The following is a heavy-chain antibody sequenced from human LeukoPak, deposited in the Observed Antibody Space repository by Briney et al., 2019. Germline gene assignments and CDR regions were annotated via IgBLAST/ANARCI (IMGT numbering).Heavy chain of an antibody. CDR3: ARRDYDYVWGSYRYTVFDY. Sequence: PSETLSLTCTVSGGSISSGSYYWSWIRQPAGKGLEWIGRIYSSGSTNYNPSLKSRVTISVDTSKNQFSLKLSSVTAADTAVYYCARRDYDYVWGSYRYTVFDYWGQGTLVTVSS. J-gene: IGHJ4*02. CDR1: GGSISSGSYY. CDR2: IYSSGST. V-gene: IGHV4-61*02. D-gene: IGHD3-16*02.